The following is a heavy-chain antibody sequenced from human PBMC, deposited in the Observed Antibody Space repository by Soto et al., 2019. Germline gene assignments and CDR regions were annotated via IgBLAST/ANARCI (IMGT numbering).Heavy chain of an antibody. V-gene: IGHV3-30*18. D-gene: IGHD3-16*01. CDR3: AKLSDDYVWGTSPFDY. Sequence: LRLSCAASGFTFSSYGMHWVRQAPGKGLEWVAVISYDGSNKYYADSVKGRFTISRDNSKNTLYLQMNSLRAEDTAVYYCAKLSDDYVWGTSPFDYWGQGTLVTVSS. J-gene: IGHJ4*02. CDR1: GFTFSSYG. CDR2: ISYDGSNK.